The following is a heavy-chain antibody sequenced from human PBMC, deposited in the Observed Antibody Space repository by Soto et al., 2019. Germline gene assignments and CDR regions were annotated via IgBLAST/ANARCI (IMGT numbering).Heavy chain of an antibody. D-gene: IGHD1-1*01. CDR3: AIGNPEWFDP. J-gene: IGHJ5*02. CDR2: IYRGGIT. CDR1: GYSISSGLY. V-gene: IGHV4-38-2*01. Sequence: SETLSLTCAVSGYSISSGLYWGWIRQPPGKGLEWIGTIYRGGITYYNPSLKSRVTISIDTSKNHFSLRLSSVTATDTAVYFCAIGNPEWFDPWGQGTLVTVSS.